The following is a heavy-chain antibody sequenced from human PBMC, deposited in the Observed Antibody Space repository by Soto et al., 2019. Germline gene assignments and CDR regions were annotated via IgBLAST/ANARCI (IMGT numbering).Heavy chain of an antibody. CDR1: GFTFSSYA. CDR3: AKDSARYSSSWYDN. J-gene: IGHJ4*02. V-gene: IGHV3-23*01. CDR2: ISGSGGST. D-gene: IGHD6-13*01. Sequence: PGGSLRLSCAASGFTFSSYAMSWVRQAPGKGLEWVSAISGSGGSTYYADSVKGRFTISRDNSKNTLYLQMNSLRAEDTAVYYCAKDSARYSSSWYDNWGQGTLVTVSS.